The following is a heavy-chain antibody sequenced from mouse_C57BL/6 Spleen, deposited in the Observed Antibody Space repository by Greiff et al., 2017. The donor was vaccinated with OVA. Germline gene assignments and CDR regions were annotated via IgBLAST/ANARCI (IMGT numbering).Heavy chain of an antibody. Sequence: QVQLQQPGAELVRPGSSVKLSCKASGYTFTSYWMDWVKQRSGQGLEWIGNIYPSDSETHYNQKFKDKATLTVDKSSSTAYMQLSSLTSEDSAVYYCARGSGDWYFDVWGTGTTVTVSS. J-gene: IGHJ1*03. V-gene: IGHV1-61*01. CDR3: ARGSGDWYFDV. CDR2: IYPSDSET. D-gene: IGHD1-3*01. CDR1: GYTFTSYW.